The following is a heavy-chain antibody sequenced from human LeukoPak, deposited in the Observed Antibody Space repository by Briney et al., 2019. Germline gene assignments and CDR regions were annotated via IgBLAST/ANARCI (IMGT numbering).Heavy chain of an antibody. Sequence: GGSLRLSCAVSGITLSNYGMSWVRQAPGKGREWVAGISGSGGSTNYADSVKGRFSISRDNPKITLYLQMNSLRAGDTAVYFCAKRGVVIRVILVGFHKEAYYFDSWGQGALVTVSS. J-gene: IGHJ4*02. D-gene: IGHD3-22*01. CDR2: ISGSGGST. V-gene: IGHV3-23*01. CDR3: AKRGVVIRVILVGFHKEAYYFDS. CDR1: GITLSNYG.